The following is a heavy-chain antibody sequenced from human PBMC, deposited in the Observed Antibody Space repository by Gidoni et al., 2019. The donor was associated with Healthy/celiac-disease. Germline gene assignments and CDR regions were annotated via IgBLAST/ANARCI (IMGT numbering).Heavy chain of an antibody. CDR1: GFTFGDYA. V-gene: IGHV3-49*03. Sequence: ELQLVESGGGLVQPGRSLSLSCTASGFTFGDYAMSWFRQAPGKGLEYVGFIGSKAYGGTTEYAASVKGRFTISRDDSKSIAYLQMNSLKTEDTAVYYCTRGGVVRYDSSGYSDYWGQGTLVTVSS. CDR3: TRGGVVRYDSSGYSDY. CDR2: IGSKAYGGTT. D-gene: IGHD3-22*01. J-gene: IGHJ4*02.